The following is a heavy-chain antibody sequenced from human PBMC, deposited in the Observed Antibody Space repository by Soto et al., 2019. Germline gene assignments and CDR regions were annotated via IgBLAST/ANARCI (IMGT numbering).Heavy chain of an antibody. CDR1: GFTFRNNV. CDR2: ITGSGRDT. J-gene: IGHJ4*02. V-gene: IGHV3-23*01. CDR3: AKNGLDNSPSAIDS. D-gene: IGHD2-8*01. Sequence: EVQLLESGGGLAQPGGSLRLSCAASGFTFRNNVLSWVRQAPGKGLDWVSGITGSGRDTYYADSVKGRFTISRDNSKNMVCLQMNSLRAEDTAPYYCAKNGLDNSPSAIDSWGPGTLVTVSS.